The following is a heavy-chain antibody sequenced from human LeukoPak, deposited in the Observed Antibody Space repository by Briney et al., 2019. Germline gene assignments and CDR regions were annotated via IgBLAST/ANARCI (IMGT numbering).Heavy chain of an antibody. V-gene: IGHV4-34*01. CDR3: ASRTPPPTYYYDSSGYYYFDY. CDR2: INHSGST. CDR1: GGSFSGYY. D-gene: IGHD3-22*01. J-gene: IGHJ4*02. Sequence: SETLSLTCAVYGGSFSGYYWSWIRQPPGKGLEWIGEINHSGSTNYNPSIKSRVTISVDTSKNKFSLKLSSVTAAETGVYYCASRTPPPTYYYDSSGYYYFDYWGQGTLVTVSS.